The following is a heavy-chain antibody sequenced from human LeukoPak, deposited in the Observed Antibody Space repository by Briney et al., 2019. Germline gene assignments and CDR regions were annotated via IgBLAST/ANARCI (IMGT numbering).Heavy chain of an antibody. J-gene: IGHJ4*02. V-gene: IGHV3-21*03. CDR3: ASANY. CDR2: ISSSSSYI. CDR1: GFTFSNAW. Sequence: GGSLRLSCAASGFTFSNAWMSWVRQAPGKGLEWVSFISSSSSYIYYADSVKGRFTISRDNAKNSLYLQMNSLRAEDTAVYYCASANYWGQGTLVTVSS.